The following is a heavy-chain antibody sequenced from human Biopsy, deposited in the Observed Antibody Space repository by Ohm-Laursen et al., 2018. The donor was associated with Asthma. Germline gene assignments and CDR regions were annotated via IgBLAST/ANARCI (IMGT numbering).Heavy chain of an antibody. CDR2: IYYRGRT. CDR1: GDAMSTSGSY. D-gene: IGHD6-6*01. J-gene: IGHJ2*01. CDR3: ARAVSGSSYWYFDL. Sequence: SETLSLTCIVSGDAMSTSGSYWGWIRQSPGKGLEWIGSIYYRGRTYYNPSLESRVTISADTSKNHFSLKVTSVTAADTAVYYCARAVSGSSYWYFDLWGRGDLVTVSS. V-gene: IGHV4-39*02.